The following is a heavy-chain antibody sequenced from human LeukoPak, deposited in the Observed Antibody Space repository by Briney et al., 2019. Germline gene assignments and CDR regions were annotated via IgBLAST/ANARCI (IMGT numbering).Heavy chain of an antibody. V-gene: IGHV4-59*01. J-gene: IGHJ4*02. D-gene: IGHD1-14*01. CDR1: GGSISSYY. CDR2: IYYSGST. Sequence: SETLSLTCTVSGGSISSYYWSWIRQPPGKGLEWIGYIYYSGSTNYNPSLKSRVTISVDTSKNEFSLKLSSVTAADTAVYYCARVRNRVGLFDYWGQGSLVPVSS. CDR3: ARVRNRVGLFDY.